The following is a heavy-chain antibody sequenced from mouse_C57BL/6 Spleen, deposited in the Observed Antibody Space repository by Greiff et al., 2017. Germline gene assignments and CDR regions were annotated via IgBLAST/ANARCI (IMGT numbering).Heavy chain of an antibody. D-gene: IGHD2-1*01. CDR2: IDPSDSET. Sequence: VQLQQPGAELVRPGSSVKLSCKASGYTFTSYGMHWVKQRPIQGLDWIGNIDPSDSETTYNEKFKDKATLTADKSSSTAYMKLSSLTSEDSAVYYCARRYCNGYYYAMDYWGQGTSVTVSS. CDR3: ARRYCNGYYYAMDY. CDR1: GYTFTSYG. V-gene: IGHV1-52*01. J-gene: IGHJ4*01.